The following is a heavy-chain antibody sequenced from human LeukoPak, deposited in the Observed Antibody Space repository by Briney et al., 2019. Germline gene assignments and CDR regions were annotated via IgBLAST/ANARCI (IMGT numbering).Heavy chain of an antibody. Sequence: ASVKVSCKTSGYRFTSYGISWVRQAPGQGLEWMGWVSTYNDKKDYAQKFQGRVIMTTDTSTTTAYMELGSLRSDDTAVYHCARHSGSYAFDYWGQGTLDTVSS. J-gene: IGHJ4*02. D-gene: IGHD1-26*01. V-gene: IGHV1-18*01. CDR3: ARHSGSYAFDY. CDR2: VSTYNDKK. CDR1: GYRFTSYG.